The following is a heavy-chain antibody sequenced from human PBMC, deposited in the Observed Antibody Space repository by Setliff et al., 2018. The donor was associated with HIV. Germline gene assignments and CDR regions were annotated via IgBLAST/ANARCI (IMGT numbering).Heavy chain of an antibody. J-gene: IGHJ6*03. CDR2: IYYTGTT. CDR3: ARHSDSSSWPPGGYYHYMDV. D-gene: IGHD6-13*01. Sequence: SETLSLTCTVSGGSISSSSYYWGWIRQPPGQGLELIGSIYYTGTTYYHPPLESRVTLSVDMSRNQFSLRLTSVTAADTGVYYCARHSDSSSWPPGGYYHYMDVWGKGTTVTV. V-gene: IGHV4-39*01. CDR1: GGSISSSSYY.